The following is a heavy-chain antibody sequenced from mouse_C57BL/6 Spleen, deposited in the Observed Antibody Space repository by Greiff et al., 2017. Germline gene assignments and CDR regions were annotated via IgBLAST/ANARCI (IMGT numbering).Heavy chain of an antibody. Sequence: QVQLKQSGAELVRPGTSVKVSCKASGYAFTNYLIEWVKQRPGQGLEWIGVINPGSGGTNYNEKFKCKATLTADKSSSTAYMELSSLTSEYSAVYFFARSGSNYPYWYFDVWGTGTTVTVSS. J-gene: IGHJ1*03. CDR2: INPGSGGT. CDR3: ARSGSNYPYWYFDV. CDR1: GYAFTNYL. D-gene: IGHD2-5*01. V-gene: IGHV1-54*01.